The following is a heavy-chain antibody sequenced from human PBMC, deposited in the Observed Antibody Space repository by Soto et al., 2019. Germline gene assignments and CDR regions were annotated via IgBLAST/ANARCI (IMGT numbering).Heavy chain of an antibody. Sequence: PVGSLRLSCAASGFTFSNAWMSWVRQAPGKGLEWVGRIKGKTDGGTTDYAAPVKGRFTISRDDSKNTLYLQMNSLKTEDTAVYYCTTDGGIVGATQGFDYWGQGTLVTVSS. D-gene: IGHD1-26*01. J-gene: IGHJ4*02. CDR2: IKGKTDGGTT. V-gene: IGHV3-15*01. CDR3: TTDGGIVGATQGFDY. CDR1: GFTFSNAW.